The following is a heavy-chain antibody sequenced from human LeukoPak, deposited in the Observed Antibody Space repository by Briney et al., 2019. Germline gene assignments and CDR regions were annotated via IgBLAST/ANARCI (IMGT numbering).Heavy chain of an antibody. Sequence: GGSLRLSCAASGFTFSSYSMNWVRQAPGKGLEWVSSISSSSSYIYYADSVKGRFTISRDNAKKSLYLQMNSLRAEDTAVYYCARGTNWGGDDAFDIWGQGTMVTVSS. CDR2: ISSSSSYI. CDR3: ARGTNWGGDDAFDI. V-gene: IGHV3-21*01. J-gene: IGHJ3*02. D-gene: IGHD7-27*01. CDR1: GFTFSSYS.